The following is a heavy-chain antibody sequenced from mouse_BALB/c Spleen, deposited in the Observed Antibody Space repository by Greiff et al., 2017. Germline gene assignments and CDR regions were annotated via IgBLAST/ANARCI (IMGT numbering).Heavy chain of an antibody. CDR1: GYTFTSYW. CDR3: ARSGGYDGFAY. D-gene: IGHD2-2*01. J-gene: IGHJ3*01. Sequence: QVQLQQPGAELVKPGASVKLSCKASGYTFTSYWMHWVKQRPGQGLAWIGGINPSNGRTNYNEKFKSKATLTVDKSSSTAYMQLSSLTSEDSAVYYCARSGGYDGFAYWGQGTLVTVSA. CDR2: INPSNGRT. V-gene: IGHV1S81*02.